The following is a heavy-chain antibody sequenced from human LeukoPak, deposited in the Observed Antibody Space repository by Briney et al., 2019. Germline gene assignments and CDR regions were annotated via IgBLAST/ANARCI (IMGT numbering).Heavy chain of an antibody. V-gene: IGHV3-33*06. J-gene: IGHJ4*02. D-gene: IGHD4-11*01. CDR1: RFTFSSYG. CDR3: AKVFTRVTTRSALDY. Sequence: QAGGSLRLSCAASRFTFSSYGMHWVRQAPGKGLEWVAVIWYDGSNKYYADSVKGRFTISRDNSKNTLYLQMNSLRAEDTAVYYCAKVFTRVTTRSALDYWGQGTLVTVSS. CDR2: IWYDGSNK.